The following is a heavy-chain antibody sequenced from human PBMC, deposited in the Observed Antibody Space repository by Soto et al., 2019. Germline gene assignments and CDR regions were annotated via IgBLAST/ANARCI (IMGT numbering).Heavy chain of an antibody. V-gene: IGHV3-7*03. CDR1: GFTFSRFW. CDR2: IQQDGSEK. Sequence: GGSLRLSCAVSGFTFSRFWMGWVRQAPGRGLEWVANIQQDGSEKYYVDSVKGRFTMSKDNVKNSLYLQMNSLGAEDTAVYYCASVRYGGYSYYFDYWGQGALVTVSS. J-gene: IGHJ4*02. D-gene: IGHD4-17*01. CDR3: ASVRYGGYSYYFDY.